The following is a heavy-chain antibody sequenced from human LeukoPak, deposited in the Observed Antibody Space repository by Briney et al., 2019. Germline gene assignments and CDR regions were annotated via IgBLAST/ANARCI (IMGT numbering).Heavy chain of an antibody. CDR2: INHSGST. Sequence: PSETLSLTCAVYGGSFSGYYWSWIRQPPGKGLEWIGEINHSGSTNYNPSLKSRVTISVDTSKNQFSLKLSSVTAADTAVYYCARGRKGDFDYWGQGTLVTSPQ. V-gene: IGHV4-34*01. CDR1: GGSFSGYY. J-gene: IGHJ4*02. CDR3: ARGRKGDFDY.